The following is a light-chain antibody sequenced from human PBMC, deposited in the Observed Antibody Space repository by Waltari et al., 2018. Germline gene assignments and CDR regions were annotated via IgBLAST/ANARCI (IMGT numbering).Light chain of an antibody. Sequence: EILLTQSPVTLSVSPGERATLSCKASQSVSTYLAWYQQKPGQVPRLLIYGASNRATGIPARFSGSGSGTDFTLTISSLEPEDFAVYYCQQRISWLGWTFGQGTKVEIK. CDR3: QQRISWLGWT. CDR1: QSVSTY. J-gene: IGKJ1*01. V-gene: IGKV3-11*01. CDR2: GAS.